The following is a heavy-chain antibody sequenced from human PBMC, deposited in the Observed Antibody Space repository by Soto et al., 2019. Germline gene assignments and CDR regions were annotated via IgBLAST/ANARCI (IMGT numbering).Heavy chain of an antibody. V-gene: IGHV3-23*01. CDR3: AKDLFPHYYDSSGYYSFDY. CDR1: GFTFSSYA. D-gene: IGHD3-22*01. CDR2: ISGSGGST. Sequence: PGGSLRLSCAASGFTFSSYAMSWVRQAPGKGLEWVSAISGSGGSTYYADSVKGRLTISRDNSKNTLYLQMNSLRAEDTAVYYCAKDLFPHYYDSSGYYSFDYWGQGTRVTVSS. J-gene: IGHJ4*02.